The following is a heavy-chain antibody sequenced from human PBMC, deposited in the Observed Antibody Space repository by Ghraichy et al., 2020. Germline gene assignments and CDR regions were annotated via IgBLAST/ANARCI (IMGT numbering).Heavy chain of an antibody. CDR2: ISGSGGST. J-gene: IGHJ4*02. CDR3: AKNAVAATYYFDY. Sequence: LSLTCTASGFTFSSYAMSWVRQAPGKGLEWVSAISGSGGSTYYADSVKGRFTISRDNSKNTLYLQMNSLRAEDTAVYYCAKNAVAATYYFDYWGQGTLVTVSS. D-gene: IGHD6-19*01. CDR1: GFTFSSYA. V-gene: IGHV3-23*01.